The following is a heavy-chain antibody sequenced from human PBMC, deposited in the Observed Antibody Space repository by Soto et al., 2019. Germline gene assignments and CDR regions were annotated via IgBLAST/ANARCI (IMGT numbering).Heavy chain of an antibody. CDR1: GYTFTSYG. CDR2: ISAYNGNT. Sequence: GASVKVSCKASGYTFTSYGISWVRQAPGQGLEWMGWISAYNGNTNYAQKLQGRVTMTTDTSTSTAYKELRSLRSDDTAVYYCAGERVSYGTASAFDIWGQGTMVTVSS. J-gene: IGHJ3*02. V-gene: IGHV1-18*01. CDR3: AGERVSYGTASAFDI. D-gene: IGHD5-18*01.